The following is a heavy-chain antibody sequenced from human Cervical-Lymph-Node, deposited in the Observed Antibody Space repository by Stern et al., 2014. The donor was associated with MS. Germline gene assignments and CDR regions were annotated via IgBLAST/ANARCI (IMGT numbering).Heavy chain of an antibody. CDR1: GGSFINNV. J-gene: IGHJ4*02. CDR3: ARAASTTSSYNF. CDR2: TIPIFGPA. Sequence: QVQLVQSGAEVKKPGSSVKVSCQASGGSFINNVISWVRQAPGQGLEWMGGTIPIFGPALYAQKFRGRATITADESTRTAYLESRSLRSDDPAVYFCARAASTTSSYNFWGPGTLVTVSS. V-gene: IGHV1-69*12. D-gene: IGHD3-10*01.